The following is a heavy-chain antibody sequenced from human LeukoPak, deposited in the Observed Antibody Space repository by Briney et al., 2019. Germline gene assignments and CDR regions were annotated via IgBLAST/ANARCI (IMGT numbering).Heavy chain of an antibody. V-gene: IGHV3-11*04. Sequence: PGGSLRLSCAASGFTFSDYYMSWIRQAPGKGLEWVSYISSSGSTIYYADSVKGRFTISRDNAKNSLYLQMNSLRAEDTAVYYCARMVRGVIITEDAFDIWGQGTMVTVSS. D-gene: IGHD3-10*01. CDR1: GFTFSDYY. CDR2: ISSSGSTI. J-gene: IGHJ3*02. CDR3: ARMVRGVIITEDAFDI.